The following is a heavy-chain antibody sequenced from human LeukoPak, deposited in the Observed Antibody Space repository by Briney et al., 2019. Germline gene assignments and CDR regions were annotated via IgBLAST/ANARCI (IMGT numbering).Heavy chain of an antibody. CDR1: GFTFDDYA. CDR3: AREYSSGWED. J-gene: IGHJ4*02. V-gene: IGHV3-20*04. D-gene: IGHD6-19*01. CDR2: TNWDGGRT. Sequence: GGSLRLSCAASGFTFDDYAMSWVRQTPGKGLEWVSGTNWDGGRTGYADSVKGRFTISRDNAKNSLYLQMNSLRAEDTAVYYCAREYSSGWEDWGQGTLVTVSS.